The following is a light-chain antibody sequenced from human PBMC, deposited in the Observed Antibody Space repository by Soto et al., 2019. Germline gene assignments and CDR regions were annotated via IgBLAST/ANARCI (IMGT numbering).Light chain of an antibody. Sequence: DIQMTQSPSSLSASVGDRVTITSRASQDNSNYLAWYQQKPGKIPKLLIYAASTLQSGVPSRFSGSGSGTDFTLTISSLQPEDVATYYCQKYNSAPLTFGQGTRLEIK. CDR3: QKYNSAPLT. CDR1: QDNSNY. V-gene: IGKV1-27*01. J-gene: IGKJ5*01. CDR2: AAS.